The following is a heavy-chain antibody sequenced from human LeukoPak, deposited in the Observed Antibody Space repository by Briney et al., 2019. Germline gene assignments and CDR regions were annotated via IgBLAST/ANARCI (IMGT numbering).Heavy chain of an antibody. J-gene: IGHJ5*02. V-gene: IGHV3-23*01. D-gene: IGHD5-24*01. Sequence: RGSLRLSCAASSYTFVIYAMNWVRQGRGKGLEWVSGLDGSSGGITYAHSVKGRFTISRDNTKKTMYLQINNVIADDTPVYYCAKDLLQRDGYWDIGSCGAGDPW. CDR1: SYTFVIYA. CDR2: LDGSSGGI. CDR3: AKDLLQRDGYWDIGSCGAGDP.